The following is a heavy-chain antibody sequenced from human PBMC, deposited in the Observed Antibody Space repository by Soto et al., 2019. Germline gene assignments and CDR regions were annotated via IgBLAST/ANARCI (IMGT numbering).Heavy chain of an antibody. CDR3: ARVRASYYYGSGTNWFDP. Sequence: PGGSLRLSCAASGFTFSSYSMNWVRQAPGKGLEWVSSISSSSSYIYYADSVKGRFTISRDNAKNSLYLQMNSLRAEDTAVYYCARVRASYYYGSGTNWFDPWGQGTLVTVSS. CDR1: GFTFSSYS. D-gene: IGHD3-10*01. V-gene: IGHV3-21*01. J-gene: IGHJ5*02. CDR2: ISSSSSYI.